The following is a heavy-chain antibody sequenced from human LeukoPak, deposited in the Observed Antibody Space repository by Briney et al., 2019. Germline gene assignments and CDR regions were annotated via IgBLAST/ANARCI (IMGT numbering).Heavy chain of an antibody. CDR1: GFSFRDYG. CDR2: IRSDGSDK. V-gene: IGHV3-30*02. D-gene: IGHD7-27*01. J-gene: IGHJ4*02. CDR3: VKDEDWGFGS. Sequence: GGPLTLSCAASGFSFRDYGMHWLRRTPGKGLEWVAFIRSDGSDKYYADSVKGRFTISRDTSRNTLYLQMNGLRAEDTAPYYCVKDEDWGFGSWGQGTPVTVSS.